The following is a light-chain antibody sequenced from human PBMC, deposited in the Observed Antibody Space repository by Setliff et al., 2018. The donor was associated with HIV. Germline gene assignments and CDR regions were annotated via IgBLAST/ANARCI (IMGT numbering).Light chain of an antibody. J-gene: IGLJ3*02. CDR2: SGN. CDR1: TSNIANNA. Sequence: QSALTQPPSASGTPGQRVTISCSGSTSNIANNAVNWYQQFPGTAPKVLIYSGNQRPSGVPDRFSGSKSGTSASLAISGLQSADEADYYCAAWDDTLNGWVFGGGTKVTVL. CDR3: AAWDDTLNGWV. V-gene: IGLV1-44*01.